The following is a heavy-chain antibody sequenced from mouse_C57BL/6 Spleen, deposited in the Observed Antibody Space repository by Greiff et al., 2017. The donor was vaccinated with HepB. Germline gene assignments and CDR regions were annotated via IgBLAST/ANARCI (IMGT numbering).Heavy chain of an antibody. D-gene: IGHD2-2*01. CDR3: ARDYGYPWFAY. Sequence: EVQLVESGPGLVKPSQSLSLTCSVTGYSITSGYYWNWIRQFPGNKLGWMGYISYDGSNNYNPSLKNRISITRDTSKNQFFLKLNSVTTEDTATYYCARDYGYPWFAYWGQGTLVTVSA. J-gene: IGHJ3*01. V-gene: IGHV3-6*01. CDR1: GYSITSGYY. CDR2: ISYDGSN.